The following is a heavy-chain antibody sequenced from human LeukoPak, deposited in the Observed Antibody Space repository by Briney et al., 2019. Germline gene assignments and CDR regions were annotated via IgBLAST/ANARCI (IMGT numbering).Heavy chain of an antibody. D-gene: IGHD5-18*01. CDR2: ITPKSGGT. J-gene: IGHJ4*02. CDR1: GYTFTDFY. Sequence: ASVKVSCKASGYTFTDFYIHWVRQAPGQELEWMGGITPKSGGTTYAQRFQGRVTMTSDTSISTAYMELSGLKSDDTAVYYCARDRSALGYRQFDYWGQGTLVTVSS. CDR3: ARDRSALGYRQFDY. V-gene: IGHV1-2*02.